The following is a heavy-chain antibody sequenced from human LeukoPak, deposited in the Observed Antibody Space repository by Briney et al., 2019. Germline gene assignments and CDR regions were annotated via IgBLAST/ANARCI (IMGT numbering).Heavy chain of an antibody. D-gene: IGHD2-21*02. J-gene: IGHJ4*02. CDR3: TRSTSCGGDCYEGVDY. V-gene: IGHV1-69*05. CDR2: IIPIFGTA. Sequence: ASVKVSCKASGGTFSSYAISWVRQAPGQGLEWVGGIIPIFGTANYAQKFQGRVTITTDESTSTAYMELSRLRSEDTAGYYCTRSTSCGGDCYEGVDYWGQGTLVTVSS. CDR1: GGTFSSYA.